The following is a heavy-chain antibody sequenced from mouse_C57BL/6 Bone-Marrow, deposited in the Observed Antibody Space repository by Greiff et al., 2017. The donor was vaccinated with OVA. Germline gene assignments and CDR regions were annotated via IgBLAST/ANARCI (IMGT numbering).Heavy chain of an antibody. Sequence: EVQRVESGGGLVQPGGSLKLSCAASGFTFSDYGMAWVRQAPRKGPEWVAFISNLAYSIYYADTVTGRFTISRENAKNTLYLEMSSLRSEDTAMYYCARQDYYGSRPWYFDVWGTGTTVTVSS. D-gene: IGHD1-1*01. J-gene: IGHJ1*03. CDR1: GFTFSDYG. V-gene: IGHV5-15*01. CDR3: ARQDYYGSRPWYFDV. CDR2: ISNLAYSI.